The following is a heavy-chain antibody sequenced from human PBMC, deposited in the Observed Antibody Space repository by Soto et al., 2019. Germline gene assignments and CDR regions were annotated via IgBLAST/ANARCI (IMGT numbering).Heavy chain of an antibody. CDR3: ARDLYLRYFEPRALDV. Sequence: DVQLVESGGGLAQPGGSLRLSCAASGFTFSGYSMNWVRQAPGKGLEWVAYISSRSTSIYYADSVKGRFTISRDDAKNSLFLQMNSLRNEDTAVYYCARDLYLRYFEPRALDVWGQGTSVTVSS. J-gene: IGHJ6*02. CDR1: GFTFSGYS. D-gene: IGHD3-9*01. V-gene: IGHV3-48*02. CDR2: ISSRSTSI.